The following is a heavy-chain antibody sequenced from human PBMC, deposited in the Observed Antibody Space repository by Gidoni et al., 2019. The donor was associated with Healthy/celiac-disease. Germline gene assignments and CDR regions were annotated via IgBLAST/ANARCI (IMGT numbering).Heavy chain of an antibody. Sequence: QVQLVQSGAEVKKPGSSVKVSCKASGGTFSSYAISWVRQAPGQGLEWMGGIIPIFGTANYAQKFQGRVTITADESTSTAYMELSSLRSEDTAVYYCARGGSDWNYYGMDVWGQGTTVTVSS. D-gene: IGHD2-21*02. J-gene: IGHJ6*02. CDR2: IIPIFGTA. V-gene: IGHV1-69*01. CDR3: ARGGSDWNYYGMDV. CDR1: GGTFSSYA.